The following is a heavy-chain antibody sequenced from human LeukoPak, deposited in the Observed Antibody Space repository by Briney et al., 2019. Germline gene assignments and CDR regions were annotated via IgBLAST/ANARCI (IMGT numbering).Heavy chain of an antibody. CDR2: TSYDGSNK. J-gene: IGHJ4*02. CDR1: GFTFSSYA. D-gene: IGHD3-3*01. Sequence: PGGSLRLSCAASGFTFSSYAMHWVRQAPGKGLEWVAVTSYDGSNKYYADSVKGRFTISRDNSKNTLYLQMNSLRAEDTAVYYCARDGITIFGVVIPYFDYWGQGTLVTVSS. V-gene: IGHV3-30-3*01. CDR3: ARDGITIFGVVIPYFDY.